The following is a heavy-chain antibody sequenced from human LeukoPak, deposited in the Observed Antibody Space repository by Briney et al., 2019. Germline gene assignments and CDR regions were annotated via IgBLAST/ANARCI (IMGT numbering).Heavy chain of an antibody. Sequence: PGGSLRLSCAASGFTFSGYAMSWVRQAPGKGLEWVSAISGSGGSTYYADSVKGRFTISRDNSKNTLYLQMNSLRAEDTAVYYCAKDGPASGGYCSSTSCYRRYFQHWGQGTLVTVSS. D-gene: IGHD2-2*03. CDR1: GFTFSGYA. CDR3: AKDGPASGGYCSSTSCYRRYFQH. CDR2: ISGSGGST. J-gene: IGHJ1*01. V-gene: IGHV3-23*01.